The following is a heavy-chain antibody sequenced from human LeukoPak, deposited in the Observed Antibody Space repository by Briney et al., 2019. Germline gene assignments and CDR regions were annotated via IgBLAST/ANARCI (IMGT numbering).Heavy chain of an antibody. J-gene: IGHJ5*02. CDR1: GYTFTGYY. Sequence: ASVKVSCKASGYTFTGYYMHWVRQAPGQGLEWMGWINPDSGGTNYAQKFQGRVTMTRDTSISTAYMQLSRLSPDDTAVYYCARDSGTTGEVKFDPWGQGTLVTVSS. D-gene: IGHD3-10*01. V-gene: IGHV1-2*02. CDR2: INPDSGGT. CDR3: ARDSGTTGEVKFDP.